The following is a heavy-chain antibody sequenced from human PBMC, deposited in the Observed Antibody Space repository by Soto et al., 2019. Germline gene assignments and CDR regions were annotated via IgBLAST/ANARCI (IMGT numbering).Heavy chain of an antibody. Sequence: PGGSLRLSCAASGFTFRSYAMSWVRQAPGKGLEWVSAISGSGGSTYYADSVKGRFTISRDNSKNTLYLQMNSLRAEDTDVYYCAKDRYYYDSSPFDYWGQGTLVTVS. V-gene: IGHV3-23*01. CDR2: ISGSGGST. D-gene: IGHD3-22*01. CDR1: GFTFRSYA. CDR3: AKDRYYYDSSPFDY. J-gene: IGHJ4*02.